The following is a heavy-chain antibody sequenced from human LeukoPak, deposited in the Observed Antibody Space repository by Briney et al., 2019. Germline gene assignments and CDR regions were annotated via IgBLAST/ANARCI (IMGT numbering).Heavy chain of an antibody. D-gene: IGHD5-18*01. CDR1: GYTFTGYY. V-gene: IGHV1-2*02. CDR2: INPNSGGT. J-gene: IGHJ6*04. CDR3: ARDVNTVMVSTRDV. Sequence: GASVKVSCKASGYTFTGYYMHWVRQAPGQGLEWMGWINPNSGGTNYAQKFQGRVTMTRDTSISTAYMELSRLRSDDTAVYYCARDVNTVMVSTRDVGEKGPRVTVPP.